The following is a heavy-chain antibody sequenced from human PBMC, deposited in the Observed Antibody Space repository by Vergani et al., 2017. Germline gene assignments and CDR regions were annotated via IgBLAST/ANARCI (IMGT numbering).Heavy chain of an antibody. CDR1: GFTFSSYW. CDR2: IKQDGSEK. D-gene: IGHD3-10*01. J-gene: IGHJ3*02. V-gene: IGHV3-7*01. CDR3: ARVQGLLWFGELLSGMDAFDI. Sequence: EVQLVESGGGLVQPGGSLRLSCAASGFTFSSYWMSWVRQAPGKGLEWVANIKQDGSEKYYVDSVKGRFTISRDNAKNSLYLPMNSLRAEDTAVYYCARVQGLLWFGELLSGMDAFDIWGQGTMVTVSS.